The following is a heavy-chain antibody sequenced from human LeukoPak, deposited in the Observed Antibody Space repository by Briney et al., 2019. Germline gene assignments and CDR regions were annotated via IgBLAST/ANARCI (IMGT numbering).Heavy chain of an antibody. J-gene: IGHJ6*03. CDR1: GGTFSSYA. Sequence: GASVKVSCKASGGTFSSYAISWVRQAPGQGLEWMGGIIPIFGTANYAQKFQGRVTITADKSTSTAYMELSSLRSEDTAVYYCAREATFGLYYYYYYMDVWGKGITVTVSS. D-gene: IGHD3-16*01. CDR3: AREATFGLYYYYYYMDV. V-gene: IGHV1-69*06. CDR2: IIPIFGTA.